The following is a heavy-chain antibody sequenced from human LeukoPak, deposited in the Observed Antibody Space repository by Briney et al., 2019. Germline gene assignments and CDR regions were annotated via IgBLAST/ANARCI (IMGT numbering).Heavy chain of an antibody. D-gene: IGHD6-19*01. CDR1: GYTFTSYG. Sequence: ASVKVSCKASGYTFTSYGISWVRQAPGQGLEWMGWISAYNGNTNYAQKFQGRVTMTTDTSTTTAYMELGSLRSDDTALYYCARDGTVAGTGDAFDIWGQGTMVTVSS. CDR2: ISAYNGNT. J-gene: IGHJ3*02. CDR3: ARDGTVAGTGDAFDI. V-gene: IGHV1-18*01.